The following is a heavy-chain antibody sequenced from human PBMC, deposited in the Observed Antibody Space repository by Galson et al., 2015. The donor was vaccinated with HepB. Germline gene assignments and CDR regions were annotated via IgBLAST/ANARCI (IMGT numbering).Heavy chain of an antibody. Sequence: SLRLSCAASGFTFDDYAMHWVRQAPGKGLEWVSGISWNSGSIGYADSVKGRFTISRDNAKNSLYLQMNSLRAEDTALYYCAKDPDLGELSLNGYFDYWGQGTLVTVSS. D-gene: IGHD3-16*02. CDR1: GFTFDDYA. CDR3: AKDPDLGELSLNGYFDY. J-gene: IGHJ4*02. V-gene: IGHV3-9*01. CDR2: ISWNSGSI.